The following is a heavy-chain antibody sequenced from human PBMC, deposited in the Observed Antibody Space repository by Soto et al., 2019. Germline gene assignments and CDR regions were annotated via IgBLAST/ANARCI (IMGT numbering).Heavy chain of an antibody. V-gene: IGHV1-69*01. CDR2: ILPIFGTA. CDR1: GGTFSSYA. J-gene: IGHJ6*02. D-gene: IGHD2-15*01. Sequence: QVQLVQSGAEVKKPGSSVKVSCKASGGTFSSYAISWVRQAPGQGLEWMGGILPIFGTANYAQKFQGRVTITAAESTSTAYMELSSLRSEDTAVYYCARGNCSGGSCYPGYYYYYGMDVWGQGTTVTVSS. CDR3: ARGNCSGGSCYPGYYYYYGMDV.